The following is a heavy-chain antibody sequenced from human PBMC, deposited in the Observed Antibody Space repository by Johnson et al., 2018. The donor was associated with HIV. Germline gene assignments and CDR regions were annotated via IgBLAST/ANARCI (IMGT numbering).Heavy chain of an antibody. D-gene: IGHD3-16*01. Sequence: QVQLVESGGGVVQPGGSLRLSCAASGFTFSDYYMSWIRQAPGKGLEWVSYISSSGTIVYYADSVKGRFTISRDNAKNSLSLQINSLRADDTAVYYCARGGSDAFDIWCQGTMVTVSS. CDR3: ARGGSDAFDI. V-gene: IGHV3-11*04. CDR1: GFTFSDYY. J-gene: IGHJ3*02. CDR2: ISSSGTIV.